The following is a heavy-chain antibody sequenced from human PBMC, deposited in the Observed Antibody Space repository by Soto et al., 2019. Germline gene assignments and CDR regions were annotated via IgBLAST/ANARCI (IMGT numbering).Heavy chain of an antibody. CDR3: ARDVGLQHDTGYYDFWSGKNNWFDP. D-gene: IGHD3-3*01. Sequence: PSETLSLTCTVYGGSISGHYWSWIRQPPGKGLQYIGYISYSGSTNYNPSLKSRVTISVDTSNNQFSLRLSSVTAADTAVYYCARDVGLQHDTGYYDFWSGKNNWFDPWGQGILVTVSS. J-gene: IGHJ5*02. V-gene: IGHV4-59*11. CDR2: ISYSGST. CDR1: GGSISGHY.